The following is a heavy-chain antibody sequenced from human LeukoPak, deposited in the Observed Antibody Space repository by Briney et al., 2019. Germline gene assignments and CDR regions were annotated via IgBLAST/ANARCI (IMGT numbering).Heavy chain of an antibody. CDR2: SNAGNGNT. CDR1: GYTFTSYA. J-gene: IGHJ4*02. D-gene: IGHD3-22*01. Sequence: ASVKVSFKASGYTFTSYAMHWVRQAPGQRLEWMVWSNAGNGNTKYSQEFQGRVTITRDTSASTAYMELSSLRSEDMAVYYCARGLVDSSGYYFFDYWGQGTLVTVSS. CDR3: ARGLVDSSGYYFFDY. V-gene: IGHV1-3*02.